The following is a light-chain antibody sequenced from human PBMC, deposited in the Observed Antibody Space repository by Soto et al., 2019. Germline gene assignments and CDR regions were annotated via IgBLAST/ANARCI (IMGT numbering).Light chain of an antibody. V-gene: IGKV3-11*01. CDR2: HAS. J-gene: IGKJ1*01. CDR1: QSVSDS. Sequence: ESVLKQSPATLSLSPGERATLSCRASQSVSDSLAWFQHKPGQAPRLLIFHASSRAAGTPARFSGSGSGTDFSLTISSLEPEDFAVYYCQHRRNWPQTFGQGTRVEFK. CDR3: QHRRNWPQT.